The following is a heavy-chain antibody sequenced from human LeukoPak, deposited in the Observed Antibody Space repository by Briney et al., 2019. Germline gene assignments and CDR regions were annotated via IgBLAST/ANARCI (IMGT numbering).Heavy chain of an antibody. J-gene: IGHJ4*02. Sequence: SETLSLTCTVSGGSISSSSYYWGWIRQPPGKGLEWIGSIYYSGSTYCNPSLKSRVTIYVDTSKNQFSLNLNSVTAADTAVYYCARRNRGVGTSPDYWGQGTLVTVSS. V-gene: IGHV4-39*01. D-gene: IGHD1-1*01. CDR2: IYYSGST. CDR3: ARRNRGVGTSPDY. CDR1: GGSISSSSYY.